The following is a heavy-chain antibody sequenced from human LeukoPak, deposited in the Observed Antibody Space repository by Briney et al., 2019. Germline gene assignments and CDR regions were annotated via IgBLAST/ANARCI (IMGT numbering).Heavy chain of an antibody. Sequence: ASVKGSLKGSGFTFSCSALQGVGQARGQRLGWVGWIVVGSGNTNYAQKFQERVTITRDMSTSTAYMELSSLRSEDTAVYYCAALQWRPGPYFDYWGQGTLVTVSS. V-gene: IGHV1-58*01. D-gene: IGHD6-19*01. CDR1: GFTFSCSA. CDR3: AALQWRPGPYFDY. CDR2: IVVGSGNT. J-gene: IGHJ4*02.